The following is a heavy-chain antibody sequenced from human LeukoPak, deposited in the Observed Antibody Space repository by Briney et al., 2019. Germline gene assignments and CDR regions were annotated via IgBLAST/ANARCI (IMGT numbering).Heavy chain of an antibody. CDR2: VYYSGST. V-gene: IGHV4-39*01. D-gene: IGHD2-8*01. CDR3: ARASFNVVFGNGFDP. CDR1: SGSIGSSSNY. J-gene: IGHJ5*02. Sequence: PSETLSLTCTVSSGSIGSSSNYWGWIRQAPGKWLEWIGNVYYSGSTFYNPSLKSRVTISVDTSKNQFSLKLRSVTAADTAIYYCARASFNVVFGNGFDPWGQGTLVTVSS.